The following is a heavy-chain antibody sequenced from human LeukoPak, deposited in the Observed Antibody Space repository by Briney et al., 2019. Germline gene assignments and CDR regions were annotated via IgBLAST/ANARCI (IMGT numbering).Heavy chain of an antibody. CDR2: INPNNGGT. CDR3: ARGGAWYSSGYPAVY. J-gene: IGHJ4*02. Sequence: ASVKVSCKASGYIFTGYYIHWVRQAPGQGLEWMGWINPNNGGTNYAQKLQGRVTITRDTSIYTAYLDLSRLRSDDTAVYYCARGGAWYSSGYPAVYWGQGTLVTVSS. D-gene: IGHD5-18*01. CDR1: GYIFTGYY. V-gene: IGHV1-2*02.